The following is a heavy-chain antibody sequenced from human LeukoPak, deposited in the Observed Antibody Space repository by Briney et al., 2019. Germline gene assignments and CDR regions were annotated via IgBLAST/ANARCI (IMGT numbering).Heavy chain of an antibody. CDR2: FDLEDGET. CDR1: GYTLTELS. V-gene: IGHV1-24*01. D-gene: IGHD4-11*01. Sequence: ASVKVSCKVSGYTLTELSMHWVRQAPGKGLEWMGGFDLEDGETIYAQKFQGRVTMTEDTSTDTAYMELSSLRSEDTAVYYCATTTVTTPEYYFDYWGQGTLVTVSS. CDR3: ATTTVTTPEYYFDY. J-gene: IGHJ4*02.